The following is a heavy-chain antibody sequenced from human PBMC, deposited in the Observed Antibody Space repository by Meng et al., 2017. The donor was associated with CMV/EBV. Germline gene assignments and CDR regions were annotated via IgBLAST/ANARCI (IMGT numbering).Heavy chain of an antibody. CDR3: ARGPGYCSSTSCYTNGYYFDY. CDR2: ISSSSYR. CDR1: GFTFSSYS. Sequence: GGSLRLSCAASGFTFSSYSMNWVRQAPGKGLEWVSSISSSSYRYYADSVKGRFTTSRDNAKNSLYLQMNSLRAEDTAVYYCARGPGYCSSTSCYTNGYYFDYWGQGTLVTVSS. D-gene: IGHD2-2*02. J-gene: IGHJ4*02. V-gene: IGHV3-21*01.